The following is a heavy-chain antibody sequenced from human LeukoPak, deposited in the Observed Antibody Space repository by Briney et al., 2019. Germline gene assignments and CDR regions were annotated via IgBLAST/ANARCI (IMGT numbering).Heavy chain of an antibody. J-gene: IGHJ4*02. Sequence: SETLSLTCTVSGASISSSSYYWGWIRQSPGKGLEWIGYISYSGSTNYNPSLKSRVTISVDTSKNQFSLKLSSVTAADTAVYYCARGGRWLQFNYWGQGTLVTVSS. CDR3: ARGGRWLQFNY. V-gene: IGHV4-61*05. D-gene: IGHD5-24*01. CDR2: ISYSGST. CDR1: GASISSSSYY.